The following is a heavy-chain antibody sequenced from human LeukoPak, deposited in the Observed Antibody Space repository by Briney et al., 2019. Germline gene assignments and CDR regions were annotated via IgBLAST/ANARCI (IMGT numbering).Heavy chain of an antibody. CDR3: ARDLYNYYGSGIDY. V-gene: IGHV3-7*01. Sequence: PEGSLRLSCATSGFIFSTYWMSWVRQAPGKGLEWVANIKQDGSEKYYVDSVKGRFTISRDNAKNSLYLQMNSLRAEDTAVYYCARDLYNYYGSGIDYWGQGTLVTVSS. J-gene: IGHJ4*02. D-gene: IGHD3-10*01. CDR2: IKQDGSEK. CDR1: GFIFSTYW.